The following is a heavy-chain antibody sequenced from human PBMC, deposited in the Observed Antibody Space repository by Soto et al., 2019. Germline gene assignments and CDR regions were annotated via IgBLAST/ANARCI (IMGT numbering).Heavy chain of an antibody. Sequence: QVQLQESGPGLVKPSGTLSLTCAVSGGSISSSNWWSWVRQPPGKGLEWVGEIYHSGSTNHNPSPRSRVTISVDKPKNPFSLKLSSVTAADTAVYYCARVMITFGGVIVTSMGAFDIWGQGTMVTVSS. CDR2: IYHSGST. CDR3: ARVMITFGGVIVTSMGAFDI. V-gene: IGHV4-4*02. J-gene: IGHJ3*02. D-gene: IGHD3-16*02. CDR1: GGSISSSNW.